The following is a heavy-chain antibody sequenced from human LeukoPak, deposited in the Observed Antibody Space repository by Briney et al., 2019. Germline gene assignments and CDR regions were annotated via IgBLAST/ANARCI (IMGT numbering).Heavy chain of an antibody. CDR3: ARAIAAAGPSAFDY. CDR2: INWNGGST. Sequence: GGSLRLSCAASGFTFDDYGMSWVRQAPGKGLEWVSGINWNGGSTGYADSVKGRFTISRDNAKNSLYLQMNSLRAEDTAVYYCARAIAAAGPSAFDYWGQGTLVTVSS. D-gene: IGHD6-13*01. CDR1: GFTFDDYG. J-gene: IGHJ4*02. V-gene: IGHV3-20*04.